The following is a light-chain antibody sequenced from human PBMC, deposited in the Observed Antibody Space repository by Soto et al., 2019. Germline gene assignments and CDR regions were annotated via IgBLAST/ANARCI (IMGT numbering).Light chain of an antibody. V-gene: IGKV3-11*01. CDR1: QSVRSY. Sequence: EIVLTQSPATLSLSPGERATLSCRASQSVRSYLAWYQQKPGQAPRLLIYDASNRATGIPARFSGSGSGTDFTLAISSLEPEDFAVYYCQQRYAWPPITFGHGTRLEIK. CDR3: QQRYAWPPIT. J-gene: IGKJ5*01. CDR2: DAS.